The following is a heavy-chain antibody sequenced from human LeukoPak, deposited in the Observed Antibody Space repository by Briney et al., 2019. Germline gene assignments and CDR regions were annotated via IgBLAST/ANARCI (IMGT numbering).Heavy chain of an antibody. Sequence: GGSLRLSCVVSGFTFNNYDIQWVRHVTGKGLEWGSAICRAGDTQNTGSVKGRFTISRETAKSSVYLQINDLTVGDTGVYYCIRDPSGHGLDVWGRGTTVTVSS. CDR1: GFTFNNYD. V-gene: IGHV3-13*01. CDR3: IRDPSGHGLDV. CDR2: ICRAGDT. J-gene: IGHJ6*02.